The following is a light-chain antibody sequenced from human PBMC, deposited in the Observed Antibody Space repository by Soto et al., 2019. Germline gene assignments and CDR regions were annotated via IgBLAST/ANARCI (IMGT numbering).Light chain of an antibody. V-gene: IGKV1-5*03. J-gene: IGKJ4*01. Sequence: DIQMTQSPSTLSASVGDRVTITCRAGQSISSWLAWYQQKPGKAPNLLIYKASTLESGVPSRFSGSGSGTEFTLTISRLHPGDSATYYWQQYVSYPLTFGGGTKLEIK. CDR1: QSISSW. CDR2: KAS. CDR3: QQYVSYPLT.